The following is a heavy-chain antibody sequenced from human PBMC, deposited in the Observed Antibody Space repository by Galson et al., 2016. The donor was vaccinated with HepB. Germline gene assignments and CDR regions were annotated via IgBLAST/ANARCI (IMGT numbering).Heavy chain of an antibody. D-gene: IGHD2-15*01. Sequence: SETLSLTCAVHGGSFRGFYWTWIRQSPGKGLEWIGEMDHSGRSNYNPSLKSRVTILVETSKNQFSLKMNSVTAADTALYYCVQGPRNVDVGVAATPIQIDAFDLWAQGTMVIVSS. CDR3: VQGPRNVDVGVAATPIQIDAFDL. CDR1: GGSFRGFY. V-gene: IGHV4-34*01. J-gene: IGHJ3*01. CDR2: MDHSGRS.